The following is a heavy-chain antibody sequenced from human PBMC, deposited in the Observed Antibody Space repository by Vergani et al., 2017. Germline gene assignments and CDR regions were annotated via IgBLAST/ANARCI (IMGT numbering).Heavy chain of an antibody. CDR2: IYYSGST. CDR1: GGSISSGVYY. CDR3: ARGNCGVNCPKYNWLAP. J-gene: IGHJ5*02. Sequence: QVQLQESGPGLVKPSQTLSLTCTVPGGSISSGVYYWSWIRQHPGKGLEWIGYIYYSGSTYYNPSLKSRVTISVDTSKNQFSLKLSSVTAADTAVYYCARGNCGVNCPKYNWLAPWGRGILVTVSS. D-gene: IGHD2-21*01. V-gene: IGHV4-31*03.